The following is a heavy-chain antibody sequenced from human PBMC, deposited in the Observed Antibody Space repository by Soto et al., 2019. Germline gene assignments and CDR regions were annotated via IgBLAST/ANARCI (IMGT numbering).Heavy chain of an antibody. Sequence: GGSLRLSCAASGFTFSSYAMHWVRQAPGKGLEWVAVISYDGSNKYYADSVKGRFTISRDNSKNTLYLQMNSLRAEDTAVYYCARDYFRYDFWSGYYWGQGTLVTVSS. CDR3: ARDYFRYDFWSGYY. D-gene: IGHD3-3*01. CDR2: ISYDGSNK. CDR1: GFTFSSYA. V-gene: IGHV3-30-3*01. J-gene: IGHJ4*02.